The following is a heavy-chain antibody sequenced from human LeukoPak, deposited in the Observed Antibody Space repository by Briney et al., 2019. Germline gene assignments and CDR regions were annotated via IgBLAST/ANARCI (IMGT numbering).Heavy chain of an antibody. CDR2: INPSGGST. CDR3: ARDRYYDSSGIRGDLDY. Sequence: ASVKVSCKASGYTFTSYYMHWVRQAPGQGLEWMGIINPSGGSTSYAQKFQGRVTMTRDTSTSTVYMELSSLRSEDTAVSYCARDRYYDSSGIRGDLDYWGQGTLVTVSS. V-gene: IGHV1-46*01. J-gene: IGHJ4*02. D-gene: IGHD3-22*01. CDR1: GYTFTSYY.